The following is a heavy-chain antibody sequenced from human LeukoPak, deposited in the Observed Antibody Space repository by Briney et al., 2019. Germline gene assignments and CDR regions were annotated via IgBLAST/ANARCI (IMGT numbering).Heavy chain of an antibody. D-gene: IGHD3-10*01. Sequence: SETLSLTCTVSGGSISSYYWSWIRQPPGKGLEWIGYIYYSGSTNYNPSLKSRVTISVDTSKNQFSLKLSSVTAADTAMYYCARHAGSITPYYFDYWGQGTLVTVSS. V-gene: IGHV4-59*08. J-gene: IGHJ4*02. CDR3: ARHAGSITPYYFDY. CDR2: IYYSGST. CDR1: GGSISSYY.